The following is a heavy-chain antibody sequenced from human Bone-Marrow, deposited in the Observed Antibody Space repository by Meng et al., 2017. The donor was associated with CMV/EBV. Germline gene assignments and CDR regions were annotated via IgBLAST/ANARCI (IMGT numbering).Heavy chain of an antibody. J-gene: IGHJ4*02. V-gene: IGHV3-21*01. CDR2: ISDDSTYI. CDR1: GFTVSSNY. D-gene: IGHD2-2*02. CDR3: ARLGGGKYQLLYGSWEGNYFDY. Sequence: GGSLRLSCAASGFTVSSNYMSWVRQAPGKGLEWVSSISDDSTYIYYADSVKGRFTISRDNAKNSLYLQMNSLRAEDTAVYYCARLGGGKYQLLYGSWEGNYFDYWGQGTLVTVSS.